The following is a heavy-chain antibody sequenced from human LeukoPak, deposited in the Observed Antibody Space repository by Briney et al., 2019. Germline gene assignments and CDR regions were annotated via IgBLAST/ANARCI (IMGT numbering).Heavy chain of an antibody. Sequence: GGSLRLSCAASGFTFSSYAMSWVRQAPGKGLEWDSAISGSGGSTYYADSVKGRFTISRDNSKNTLYLQMNSLRAEDTAVYYCAKARTRIAVAGTFDYWGQGTLATVSS. V-gene: IGHV3-23*01. CDR3: AKARTRIAVAGTFDY. D-gene: IGHD6-19*01. CDR1: GFTFSSYA. J-gene: IGHJ4*02. CDR2: ISGSGGST.